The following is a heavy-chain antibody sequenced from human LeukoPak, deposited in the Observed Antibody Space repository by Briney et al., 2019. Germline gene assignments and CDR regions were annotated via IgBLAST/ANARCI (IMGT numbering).Heavy chain of an antibody. V-gene: IGHV3-21*01. Sequence: GGSLRLSCAGSGFTFSSYSMNWVRQAPGKGLEWVSSISSSSSYIYYADSVKGRFTISRDNAENSLYLQMNSLTAEDTAVYYCARGLYDILTGFVFDYWGQGTLVTVSS. J-gene: IGHJ4*02. CDR3: ARGLYDILTGFVFDY. CDR2: ISSSSSYI. CDR1: GFTFSSYS. D-gene: IGHD3-9*01.